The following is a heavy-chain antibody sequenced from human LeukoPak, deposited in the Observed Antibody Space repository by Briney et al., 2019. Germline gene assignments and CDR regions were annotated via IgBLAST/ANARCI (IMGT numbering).Heavy chain of an antibody. Sequence: GGSLRLSCAASGFIVSNNYMSWVRQVPGKGPEWVSGILDNGDTNYADSVKGRFTISRDNSKNTLYLQMSSLRADDTAVYYCVRGRLFRGGFDSWGQGTRVTVS. V-gene: IGHV3-53*01. CDR2: ILDNGDT. CDR1: GFIVSNNY. D-gene: IGHD2-15*01. CDR3: VRGRLFRGGFDS. J-gene: IGHJ4*02.